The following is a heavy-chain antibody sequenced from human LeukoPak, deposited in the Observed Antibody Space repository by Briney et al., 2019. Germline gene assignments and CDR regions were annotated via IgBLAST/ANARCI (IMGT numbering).Heavy chain of an antibody. CDR3: ARDSRIAVAGTVPNWFDP. Sequence: ASVKVSCKASGYTFTSYYMHWVRQAPGQGLEWMGIINPSGGSTSYAQKFQGRVTMTRDTSTSTVYMELSSLRSEDTAVYYCARDSRIAVAGTVPNWFDPWGQGTLVTVSS. V-gene: IGHV1-46*01. CDR2: INPSGGST. J-gene: IGHJ5*02. CDR1: GYTFTSYY. D-gene: IGHD6-19*01.